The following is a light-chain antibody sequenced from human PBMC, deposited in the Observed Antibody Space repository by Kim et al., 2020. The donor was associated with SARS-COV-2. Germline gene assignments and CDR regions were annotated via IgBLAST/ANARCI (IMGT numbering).Light chain of an antibody. J-gene: IGKJ4*01. Sequence: EIVLTQSPATLSLSPGERATLSCRASQSVNNYLAWYQQKPGQSPRLLIYDAYNRATGIPARFSGSGSGTDFTLTISSLEFEDSAVYYCQQRTNWPLTFGGGTKVDIK. V-gene: IGKV3-11*01. CDR3: QQRTNWPLT. CDR2: DAY. CDR1: QSVNNY.